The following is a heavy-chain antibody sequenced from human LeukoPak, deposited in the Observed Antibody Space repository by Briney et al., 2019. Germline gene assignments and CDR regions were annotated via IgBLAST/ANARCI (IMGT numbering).Heavy chain of an antibody. Sequence: PGGSLRLSCAGSGFTFSSYSMNWVRQAPGKGLEWVSSITSTSTYIYYADSVRGRFTISRDNAKNSLYLQMNSLRAEDTAVYYCARDGDYYDSSGSKNLDYWGQGTLVTVSS. CDR3: ARDGDYYDSSGSKNLDY. J-gene: IGHJ4*02. CDR1: GFTFSSYS. D-gene: IGHD3-22*01. V-gene: IGHV3-21*01. CDR2: ITSTSTYI.